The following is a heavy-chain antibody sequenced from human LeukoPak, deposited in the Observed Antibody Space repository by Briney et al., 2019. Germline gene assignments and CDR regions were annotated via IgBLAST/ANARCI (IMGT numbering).Heavy chain of an antibody. CDR2: IYHSGST. CDR3: ATLTTVVTAYYFDH. D-gene: IGHD4-23*01. V-gene: IGHV4-30-2*01. J-gene: IGHJ4*02. Sequence: SETLSLTCTVSGGSISSGGYYWSWIRQPPGKGLEWIGYIYHSGSTYYNPSLKSRVTISVDTSKSQFSLKLTSVTAADTAVYYCATLTTVVTAYYFDHWGQGTLVTVSS. CDR1: GGSISSGGYY.